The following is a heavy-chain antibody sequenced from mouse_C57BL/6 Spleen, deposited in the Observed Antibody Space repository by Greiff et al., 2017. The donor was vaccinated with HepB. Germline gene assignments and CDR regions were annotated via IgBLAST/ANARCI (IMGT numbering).Heavy chain of an antibody. Sequence: VQLQQPGAELVKPGASVKMSCKASGYTFTSYWITWVKQRPGQGLEWIGDIYPGSGSTNYNEKFKSKATLTVDTSSSTAYMQLSSLTSEDSAVYYCARWLITTVVAHDYWGQGTTLTVSS. V-gene: IGHV1-55*01. D-gene: IGHD1-1*01. CDR3: ARWLITTVVAHDY. CDR2: IYPGSGST. CDR1: GYTFTSYW. J-gene: IGHJ2*01.